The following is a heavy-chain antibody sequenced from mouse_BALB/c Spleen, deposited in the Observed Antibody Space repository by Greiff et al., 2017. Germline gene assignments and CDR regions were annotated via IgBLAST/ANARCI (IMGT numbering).Heavy chain of an antibody. D-gene: IGHD2-14*01. J-gene: IGHJ1*01. CDR2: IWSGGST. CDR1: GFSLTSYG. Sequence: QVQLQQSGPGLVQPSQSLSITCTVSGFSLTSYGVHWVRQSPGKGLEWLGVIWSGGSTDYNAAFISRLSISKDNSKSQVFFKMNSLQANDTAIYYCARLYRYGREYFDVWGAGTTVTVSS. V-gene: IGHV2-2*02. CDR3: ARLYRYGREYFDV.